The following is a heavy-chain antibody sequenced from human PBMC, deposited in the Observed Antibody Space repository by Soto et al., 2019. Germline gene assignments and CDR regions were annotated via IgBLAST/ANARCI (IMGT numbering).Heavy chain of an antibody. V-gene: IGHV1-69*12. Sequence: QVQLVQSGAEVKEPGSSVKVSCQASGGTFSSSALSWVRQAPGQGLEWMGGIIPLFRTPDYAQKFQGRVTITADESTSTAYMELSSLRSEATAIYYCARDNGRPQLGGNYYYITDVWGQGTTIPVSS. D-gene: IGHD1-1*01. J-gene: IGHJ6*02. CDR1: GGTFSSSA. CDR2: IIPLFRTP. CDR3: ARDNGRPQLGGNYYYITDV.